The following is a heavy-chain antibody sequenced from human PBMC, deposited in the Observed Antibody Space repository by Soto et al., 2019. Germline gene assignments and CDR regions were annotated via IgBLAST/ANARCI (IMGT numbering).Heavy chain of an antibody. CDR3: AKDRGPAGRRLGWFDP. J-gene: IGHJ5*02. V-gene: IGHV3-23*01. Sequence: GGSLRLSCAASGFTFSSYAMSWVRQAPGKGLEWVSAISGSGGSTYYADSVKGRFTISRDNSKNTLYLQMNSLRAEDTAVYYCAKDRGPAGRRLGWFDPWGQGTLVTVSS. CDR1: GFTFSSYA. D-gene: IGHD6-13*01. CDR2: ISGSGGST.